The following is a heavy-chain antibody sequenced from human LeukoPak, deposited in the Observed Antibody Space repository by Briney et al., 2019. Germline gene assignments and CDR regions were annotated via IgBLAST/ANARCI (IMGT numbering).Heavy chain of an antibody. Sequence: PSETLSLTCTVSGGSISSYYWSWIRQPPGKGLGWIGYIYTSGSTNYNPSLKSRVTISVDTSKNQFSLKLSSVTAADTAVYYCARLSPDYYYYYYMDVWGKGTTVTVSS. J-gene: IGHJ6*03. CDR1: GGSISSYY. CDR2: IYTSGST. CDR3: ARLSPDYYYYYYMDV. V-gene: IGHV4-4*09.